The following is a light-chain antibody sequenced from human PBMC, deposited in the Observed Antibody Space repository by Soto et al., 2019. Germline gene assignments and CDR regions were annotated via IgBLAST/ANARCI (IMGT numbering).Light chain of an antibody. CDR1: QGISSY. Sequence: AIRRTQTQSSLSSSPGDRVTITCRASQGISSYLAWYQQKPGKAPKLLIYAASTLQSGVPSRFSGSGSGTDFTLTISCLQSEDFATYYCQQYYSYRITFGQGTRLEIK. J-gene: IGKJ5*01. V-gene: IGKV1-8*01. CDR3: QQYYSYRIT. CDR2: AAS.